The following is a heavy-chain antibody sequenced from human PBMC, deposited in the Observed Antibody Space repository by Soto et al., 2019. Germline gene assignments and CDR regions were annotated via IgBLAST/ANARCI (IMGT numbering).Heavy chain of an antibody. CDR1: GGSISSHY. J-gene: IGHJ4*02. CDR3: ARFDSYGYNFDY. Sequence: SQTLSLTCTVSGGSISSHYWSRIRQPPGKGLEWIGYIYYSGSTNYNPSLKSRVTISVDTSKNQFSLKLSSVTAADTAVYYCARFDSYGYNFDYWGQGTLVTVSS. CDR2: IYYSGST. V-gene: IGHV4-59*08. D-gene: IGHD5-18*01.